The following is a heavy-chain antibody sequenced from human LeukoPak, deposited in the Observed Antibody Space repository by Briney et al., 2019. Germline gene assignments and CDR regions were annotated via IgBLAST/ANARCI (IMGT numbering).Heavy chain of an antibody. Sequence: ASVKVSCKASGYTFTSYDINWVRQATGQGLEWMGWMNPNSGNTGYAQKFQGRVTMTRNTSISTAYMELNSLRAEDTAVYYCARDLLRLFYGDSAFDIWGQGTMVTVSS. V-gene: IGHV1-8*01. CDR2: MNPNSGNT. J-gene: IGHJ3*02. CDR3: ARDLLRLFYGDSAFDI. D-gene: IGHD4-17*01. CDR1: GYTFTSYD.